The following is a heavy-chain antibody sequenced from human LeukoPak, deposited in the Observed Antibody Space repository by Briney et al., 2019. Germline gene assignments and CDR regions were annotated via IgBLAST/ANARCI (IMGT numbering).Heavy chain of an antibody. J-gene: IGHJ4*02. D-gene: IGHD4-17*01. CDR3: SSLWYGDYGSY. Sequence: GGSLRLSCAASGLTFSSYSMNWVRQAPGKGLEWVSYISSSSSTIYYADSVKGRFTISRDNAKNSLYLQMNSLRAEDTAVYYCSSLWYGDYGSYWGQGTLVTVSS. CDR2: ISSSSSTI. CDR1: GLTFSSYS. V-gene: IGHV3-48*01.